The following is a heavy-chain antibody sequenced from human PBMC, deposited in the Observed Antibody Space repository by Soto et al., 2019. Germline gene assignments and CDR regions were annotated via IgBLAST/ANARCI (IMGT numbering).Heavy chain of an antibody. CDR2: INHSGST. D-gene: IGHD1-26*01. Sequence: SETLSLTCAVYGGSFSGYYWSWIRQPPGKGLEWIGEINHSGSTNYNPSLKSRVTISVDTSKNQFSLKLSSVTAADTAVYYCARGGTIVRALRLSPPKLPFDYWGQGTLVTVSS. V-gene: IGHV4-34*01. CDR1: GGSFSGYY. J-gene: IGHJ4*02. CDR3: ARGGTIVRALRLSPPKLPFDY.